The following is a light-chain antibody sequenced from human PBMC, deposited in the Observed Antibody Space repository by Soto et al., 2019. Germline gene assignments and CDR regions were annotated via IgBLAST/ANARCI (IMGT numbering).Light chain of an antibody. CDR3: GSYRSSSAPV. V-gene: IGLV2-14*03. CDR2: DVS. J-gene: IGLJ2*01. CDR1: SSDVGGYNY. Sequence: QSALTQPASVSGSPGQSITISCTGTSSDVGGYNYVSWYQQHPGKAPKLLIYDVSNRPSGVSNRFSGSKSGNTASLTISGLQAEDEADYYCGSYRSSSAPVFGGGTQLTVL.